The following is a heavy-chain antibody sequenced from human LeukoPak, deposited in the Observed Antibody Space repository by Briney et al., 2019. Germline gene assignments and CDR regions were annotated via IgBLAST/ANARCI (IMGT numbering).Heavy chain of an antibody. V-gene: IGHV4-59*01. D-gene: IGHD1-26*01. CDR1: GVSINSNY. CDR2: TYFSGST. Sequence: SETLSLTCTVSGVSINSNYWSWIRQPPGKGLEWIGYTYFSGSTSYNPSLKSRVTISVDTSKNQFSLKLDSVTAADTAMYYCAGGRGSYLINSWGQGTLVTVSS. J-gene: IGHJ4*02. CDR3: AGGRGSYLINS.